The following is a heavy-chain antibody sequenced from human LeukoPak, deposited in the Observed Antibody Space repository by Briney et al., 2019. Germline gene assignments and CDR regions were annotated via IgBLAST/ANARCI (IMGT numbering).Heavy chain of an antibody. Sequence: SETLSLTCTVSGGSISSGGYYWSWIRQHPGKGLEWIGYIYYSGSTYYNPSLKSRVTISVDTSKNQFSLKLSSVTAADTAVYYCAAWGSSGWYSDYWGQGTLVTVSS. V-gene: IGHV4-31*03. CDR1: GGSISSGGYY. CDR2: IYYSGST. D-gene: IGHD6-19*01. CDR3: AAWGSSGWYSDY. J-gene: IGHJ4*02.